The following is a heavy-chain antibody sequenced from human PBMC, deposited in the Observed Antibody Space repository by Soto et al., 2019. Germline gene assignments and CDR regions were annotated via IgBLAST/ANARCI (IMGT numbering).Heavy chain of an antibody. J-gene: IGHJ5*02. CDR2: IIPIFGTA. D-gene: IGHD3-3*01. CDR1: GGTFSSYA. CDR3: ARGYDFWSGPTPKSRRNWLDP. V-gene: IGHV1-69*13. Sequence: SVKVSCKASGGTFSSYAISWVRQAPGQGLEWMGGIIPIFGTANYAQKFQGRVTITADESTSTAYMELSSLRSEDTAVYYCARGYDFWSGPTPKSRRNWLDPWGQGTVVTVSS.